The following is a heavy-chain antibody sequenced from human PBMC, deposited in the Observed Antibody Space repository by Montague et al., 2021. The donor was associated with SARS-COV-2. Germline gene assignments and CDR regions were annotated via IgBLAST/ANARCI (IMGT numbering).Heavy chain of an antibody. D-gene: IGHD6-13*01. Sequence: SLRLSCAASGFTVSSNYMSWVAQAPGRGLDWVQVFYSAVSPNYAASVKGRSTISRDNSKNTLYLQMNSLRAEDTAVYYCARGEGYSSSWNWYFDLWGRGTLVTVSS. V-gene: IGHV3-53*01. CDR2: FYSAVSP. J-gene: IGHJ2*01. CDR3: ARGEGYSSSWNWYFDL. CDR1: GFTVSSNY.